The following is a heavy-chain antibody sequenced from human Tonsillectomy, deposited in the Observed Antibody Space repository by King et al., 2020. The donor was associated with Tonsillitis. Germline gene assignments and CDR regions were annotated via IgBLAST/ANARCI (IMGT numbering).Heavy chain of an antibody. CDR2: IYYSGST. Sequence: QLQESGPGLVKPSQTLSLTCTVSGGSISRGGYYWSWIRHHPGKGLEWIGYIYYSGSTYYNPSLKSRVTISLDTSKNQFSLKLSSVTAADTAVYYCARDPRPLAVAGTGYWGQGTLVTVSS. J-gene: IGHJ4*02. D-gene: IGHD6-19*01. CDR3: ARDPRPLAVAGTGY. V-gene: IGHV4-31*03. CDR1: GGSISRGGYY.